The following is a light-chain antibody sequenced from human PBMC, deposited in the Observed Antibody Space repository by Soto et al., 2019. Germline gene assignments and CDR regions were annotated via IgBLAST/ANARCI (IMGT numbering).Light chain of an antibody. CDR2: GAS. Sequence: EIVLTQSPGTLSLSPGERATLSCRASHTISSSYLAWYQQKPGQAPRLLMYGASKRATGVPDRVSGSGSGTDFTLTINRLEPEDFAVYYCQHYASSPPGFTFGPGTKVDIK. J-gene: IGKJ3*01. CDR3: QHYASSPPGFT. V-gene: IGKV3-20*01. CDR1: HTISSSY.